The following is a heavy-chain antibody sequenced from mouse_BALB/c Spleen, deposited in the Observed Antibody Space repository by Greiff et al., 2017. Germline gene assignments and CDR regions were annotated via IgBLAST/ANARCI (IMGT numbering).Heavy chain of an antibody. D-gene: IGHD1-2*01. V-gene: IGHV5-6-5*01. CDR1: GFTFSSYA. CDR2: ISSGGST. Sequence: EVQVVESGGGLVKPGGSLKLSCAASGFTFSSYAMSWVRQTPEKRLEWVASISSGGSTYYPDSVKGGFTSSRDNARNILYLQMSSLRTEDTAMYYCAREGVLRLRYAMDYWGQGTSVTVSA. CDR3: AREGVLRLRYAMDY. J-gene: IGHJ4*01.